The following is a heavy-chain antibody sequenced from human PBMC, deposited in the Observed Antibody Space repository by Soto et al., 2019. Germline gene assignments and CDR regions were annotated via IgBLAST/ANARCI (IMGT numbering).Heavy chain of an antibody. CDR2: IYYSGST. CDR1: GGSISSSSYY. D-gene: IGHD3-16*02. J-gene: IGHJ4*02. Sequence: PSETLSLTCTVSGGSISSSSYYWGWIRQPPGKGLEWIGSIYYSGSTYYNPSLKSRVTISVDTSKNQFSLKLSSVTAADTAVYYCARILLGGAHLGELSYLGLDYWGQGTLVTVSS. CDR3: ARILLGGAHLGELSYLGLDY. V-gene: IGHV4-39*01.